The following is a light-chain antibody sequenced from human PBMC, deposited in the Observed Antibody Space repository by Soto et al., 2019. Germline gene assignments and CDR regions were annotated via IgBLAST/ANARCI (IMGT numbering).Light chain of an antibody. J-gene: IGLJ1*01. Sequence: QSVLTQPPSASGTPGQRVTISCSGSSSNIGSNSVYWYQQLPGTAPKLLIFKNSPRPSGVPGRFSGSKSGTSASLAVSGLRSGDDADYYCAAWDDRLRGFLFGPGTKLTVL. CDR2: KNS. V-gene: IGLV1-47*01. CDR3: AAWDDRLRGFL. CDR1: SSNIGSNS.